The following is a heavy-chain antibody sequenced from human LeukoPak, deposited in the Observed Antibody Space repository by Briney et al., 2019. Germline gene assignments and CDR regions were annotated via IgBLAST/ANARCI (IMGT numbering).Heavy chain of an antibody. CDR1: GFIFGRDS. J-gene: IGHJ5*02. Sequence: GGSLRLSCAASGFIFGRDSMNWVRQAPGRGLEWISYISRDSDIRYYADSVKGRFTISRDNAKNSLYLQMNSLRAEDTAVYYCARVGSGSYPTWGQGTLVTVSS. V-gene: IGHV3-48*04. CDR3: ARVGSGSYPT. D-gene: IGHD1-26*01. CDR2: ISRDSDIR.